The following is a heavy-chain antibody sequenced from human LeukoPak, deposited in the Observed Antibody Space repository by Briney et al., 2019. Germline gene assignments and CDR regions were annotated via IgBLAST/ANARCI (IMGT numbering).Heavy chain of an antibody. J-gene: IGHJ5*02. CDR2: ISANNGNT. D-gene: IGHD2-2*01. CDR3: ARGPPSLTPAAMFAWFDP. V-gene: IGHV1-18*04. Sequence: PRASVKLSCKASGFTFTSYGISWVRQAPGQGLEWMGWISANNGNTTYAHKLQGRVTMTTDTSASTAYMELRSLRSDDTAVYYCARGPPSLTPAAMFAWFDPWGQGTLVTVSS. CDR1: GFTFTSYG.